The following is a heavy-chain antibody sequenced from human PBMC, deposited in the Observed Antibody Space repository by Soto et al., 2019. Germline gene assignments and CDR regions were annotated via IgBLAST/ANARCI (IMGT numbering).Heavy chain of an antibody. Sequence: PGGSLRLSCVGSGFTFSNHAMHWVRQSPGKGLEWVGVSSYDGNNEYYGDSVKGRFTISRDNSKNTLNLQMNSLRVEDTAVYYCARLRDSGFDFWGQGMLVTVSS. V-gene: IGHV3-30-3*01. CDR1: GFTFSNHA. D-gene: IGHD2-21*01. CDR2: SSYDGNNE. J-gene: IGHJ4*02. CDR3: ARLRDSGFDF.